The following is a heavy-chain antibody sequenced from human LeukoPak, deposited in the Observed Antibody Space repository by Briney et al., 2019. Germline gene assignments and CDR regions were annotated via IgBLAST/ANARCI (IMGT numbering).Heavy chain of an antibody. Sequence: PSEALSLTCAVYGGSFSGYYWSWIRQPPGKGLEWIGEINHSGSTNYNPSLKSRVTISVDTSKNQFSLKLSSVTAADTAVYYCARNPYYYDSSGCYSWGYFQHWGQGTLVTVSS. J-gene: IGHJ1*01. CDR3: ARNPYYYDSSGCYSWGYFQH. CDR1: GGSFSGYY. V-gene: IGHV4-34*01. D-gene: IGHD3-22*01. CDR2: INHSGST.